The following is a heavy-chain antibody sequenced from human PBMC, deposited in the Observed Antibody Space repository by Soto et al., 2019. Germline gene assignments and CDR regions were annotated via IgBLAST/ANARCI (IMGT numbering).Heavy chain of an antibody. CDR1: GFTFSSYA. D-gene: IGHD3-3*01. J-gene: IGHJ4*02. CDR3: AKDLPPFDFWSGPYYFDY. CDR2: ISGSGGST. Sequence: EVQLLESGGGLVQPGGSLRLSCAASGFTFSSYAMSWVRQAPGKGLEWVSAISGSGGSTYYADSVKGRFTISRDNSTNSMYLQMNSLRAEDTAVYYCAKDLPPFDFWSGPYYFDYWGQGTLVTVSS. V-gene: IGHV3-23*01.